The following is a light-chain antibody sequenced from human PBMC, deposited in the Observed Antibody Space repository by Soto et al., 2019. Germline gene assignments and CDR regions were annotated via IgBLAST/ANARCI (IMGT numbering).Light chain of an antibody. J-gene: IGKJ5*01. CDR1: QSISSW. CDR2: DAA. CDR3: QQYNSYST. V-gene: IGKV1-5*01. Sequence: DIQMTQSPSTLSASVGDRVTITCRASQSISSWLAWYQQKPGKAPKLLIYDAASLESGVPSRFSGSGSGTEFTLTISSLQPDDFAPDYCQQYNSYSTFGQGTRLEIK.